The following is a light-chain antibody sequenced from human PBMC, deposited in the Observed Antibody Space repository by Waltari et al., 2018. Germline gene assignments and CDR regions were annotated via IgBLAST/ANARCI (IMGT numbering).Light chain of an antibody. V-gene: IGLV5-45*02. CDR3: LIWHSSAVV. J-gene: IGLJ2*01. CDR2: SKSDSEK. Sequence: QAVLTQPSSLSASPGASASLTCTLRSGINVGTYRIYWYQQKPGSPPQYLLSSKSDSEKQQGSGVPSRFSGSKDASANAGIFLSSGLQSDDEADYYCLIWHSSAVVFGGGTKLTVL. CDR1: SGINVGTYR.